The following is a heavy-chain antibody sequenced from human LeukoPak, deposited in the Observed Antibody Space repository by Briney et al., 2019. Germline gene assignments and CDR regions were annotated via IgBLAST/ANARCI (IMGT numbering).Heavy chain of an antibody. D-gene: IGHD5-12*01. Sequence: SETLSLTCTVSGGSISSYYWSWIRQPPGKGLEWIGYIYYSGSTNYNPSLKSRVTISVDTSKNQFSLKLSSVTAADTAVYYCARSFSGGYGRFWRFDPWGQGTLVTVSS. V-gene: IGHV4-59*01. CDR1: GGSISSYY. CDR3: ARSFSGGYGRFWRFDP. J-gene: IGHJ5*02. CDR2: IYYSGST.